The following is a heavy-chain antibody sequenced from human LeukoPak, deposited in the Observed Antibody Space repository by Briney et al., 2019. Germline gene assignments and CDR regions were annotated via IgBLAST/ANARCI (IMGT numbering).Heavy chain of an antibody. V-gene: IGHV3-23*01. D-gene: IGHD3-9*01. Sequence: PGGSLRLSCAASGFTFSTYGMNWVRQAPGKGLEWVSGISGSGGSTYYADSVKGRFTISRDNSKNTLYLQMNSLRADDTAVYYCANDPHFDWVRGRHAFDIWGQGTMVTVSS. CDR1: GFTFSTYG. CDR2: ISGSGGST. CDR3: ANDPHFDWVRGRHAFDI. J-gene: IGHJ3*02.